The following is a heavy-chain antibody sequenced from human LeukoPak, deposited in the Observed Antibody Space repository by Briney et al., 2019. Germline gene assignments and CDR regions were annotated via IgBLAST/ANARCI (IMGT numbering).Heavy chain of an antibody. CDR3: AKDVCTSPRCLLYFDS. CDR2: ISGFNT. V-gene: IGHV3-23*01. J-gene: IGHJ4*02. Sequence: GGSLRLSCTTSGFAFSNYAMNWVRQAPGKGPEWVSGISGFNTYYADSVKGRFAIFRDNSKNVLYLQMDRLRAEDTAVYSCAKDVCTSPRCLLYFDSWGQGTLVTVSS. D-gene: IGHD2-8*01. CDR1: GFAFSNYA.